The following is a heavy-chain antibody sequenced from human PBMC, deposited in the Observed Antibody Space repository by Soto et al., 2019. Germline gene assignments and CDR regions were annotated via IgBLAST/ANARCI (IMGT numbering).Heavy chain of an antibody. CDR2: ISYDGSNK. J-gene: IGHJ5*02. D-gene: IGHD6-13*01. CDR3: AKDGPSSSWPSPPDP. Sequence: QVQLVESGGGVVQPGRSLRLSCAASGFTFSSYGMHWVRQAPGKGLEWVAVISYDGSNKYYADSVKDRFTISRDNSKNTLYLQMNSLRPEDTAVYYCAKDGPSSSWPSPPDPWGQGTLVTVSS. CDR1: GFTFSSYG. V-gene: IGHV3-30*18.